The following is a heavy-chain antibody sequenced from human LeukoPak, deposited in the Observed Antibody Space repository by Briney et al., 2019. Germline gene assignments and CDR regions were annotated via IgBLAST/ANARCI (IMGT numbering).Heavy chain of an antibody. CDR1: GGSISSGGYS. J-gene: IGHJ4*02. D-gene: IGHD3-22*01. V-gene: IGHV4-30-2*01. CDR2: IYHSGST. CDR3: ARPRRYYDSSGYYTNIDS. Sequence: PSQTLSLTCAVSGGSISSGGYSWSWIRQPPGKGLEWIGYIYHSGSTYYNPSLKSRVTISVDSSKNQFSLNLSSVTAADTAVYYCARPRRYYDSSGYYTNIDSWGQGTLVTVSS.